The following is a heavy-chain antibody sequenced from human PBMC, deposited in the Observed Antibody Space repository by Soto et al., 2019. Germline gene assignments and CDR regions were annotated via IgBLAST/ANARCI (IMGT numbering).Heavy chain of an antibody. J-gene: IGHJ4*02. Sequence: EVHLVESGGGLVQPGGSLRLSCEASGLIFSSYWMSWVRQAPGKGLEWVANIKPDGSEEDYVDSVKGRFTISRDNAKNSLYLQMNSLRVEDTAIYYCARDFGELDYWGQGTLVTVSS. CDR1: GLIFSSYW. CDR2: IKPDGSEE. V-gene: IGHV3-7*01. D-gene: IGHD1-26*01. CDR3: ARDFGELDY.